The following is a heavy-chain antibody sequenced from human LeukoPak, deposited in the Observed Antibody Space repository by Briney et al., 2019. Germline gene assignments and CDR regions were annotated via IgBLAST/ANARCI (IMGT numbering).Heavy chain of an antibody. D-gene: IGHD5-18*01. J-gene: IGHJ4*02. CDR1: GFTFDDYA. V-gene: IGHV3-9*01. CDR2: ISWNSGSI. CDR3: AKDSPPRGYSYGYLDY. Sequence: GRSLRLSCAASGFTFDDYAMHWVRQAPGKGLEWVSGISWNSGSIGYADSVKGRFTISRDNAKNSLYLQMNSLRAEDTALYYCAKDSPPRGYSYGYLDYWGQGTLVTVSS.